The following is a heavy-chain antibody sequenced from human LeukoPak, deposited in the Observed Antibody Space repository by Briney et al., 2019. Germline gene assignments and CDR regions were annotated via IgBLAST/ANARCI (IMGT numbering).Heavy chain of an antibody. Sequence: SVKVSCKASGGTFSSHAISWVRQAPGQGLEWMGRIIPGFATPEYALKFQGRVTITTDESTSTVYMEMSGLRSEDTALYYCARGGTLTTSYYYYYMDVWGKGTTVTVSS. CDR2: IIPGFATP. V-gene: IGHV1-69*05. J-gene: IGHJ6*03. CDR1: GGTFSSHA. D-gene: IGHD4-11*01. CDR3: ARGGTLTTSYYYYYMDV.